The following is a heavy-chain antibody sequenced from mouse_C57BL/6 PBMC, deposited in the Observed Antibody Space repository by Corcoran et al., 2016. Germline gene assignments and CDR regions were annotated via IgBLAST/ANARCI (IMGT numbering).Heavy chain of an antibody. CDR3: ARGSSLFDY. D-gene: IGHD1-1*01. Sequence: EVQLQQSGPELVKPGASVKISCKASGYTCTDYYINWVKQSHGKSLEWIGDINPNNGGTSYNQKFKGKATLTVDKSSSTAYMELRSLTSEDSAVYYCARGSSLFDYWGQGTTLTVST. J-gene: IGHJ2*01. V-gene: IGHV1-26*01. CDR2: INPNNGGT. CDR1: GYTCTDYY.